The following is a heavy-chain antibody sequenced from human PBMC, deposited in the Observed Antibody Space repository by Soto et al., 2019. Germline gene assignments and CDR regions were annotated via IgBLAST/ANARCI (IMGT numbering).Heavy chain of an antibody. Sequence: QLQLQESGPGLVKPSETLSLTCTVSGGSISSSSYYWGWIRQPPGKGLEWIGSIYYSGSTYYNPSLKSRVTISVDTSKNQFSLKLSSVTAADTAVYYCARRLSSGWYAPTEYYFDYWGQGTLVTVSS. J-gene: IGHJ4*02. CDR1: GGSISSSSYY. D-gene: IGHD6-19*01. CDR2: IYYSGST. CDR3: ARRLSSGWYAPTEYYFDY. V-gene: IGHV4-39*01.